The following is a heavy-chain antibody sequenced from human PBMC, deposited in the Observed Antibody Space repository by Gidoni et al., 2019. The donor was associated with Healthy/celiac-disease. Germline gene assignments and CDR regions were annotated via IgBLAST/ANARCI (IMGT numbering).Heavy chain of an antibody. J-gene: IGHJ4*02. CDR3: ARDMFGGPGDY. CDR2: IYSGGST. Sequence: EVQLVASGGGLVQPRGSLRLSCAASGFTVSSNYMSWVRQAPGKGLEWVSVIYSGGSTYYADSVKGRFTISRDNSKNTLYLQMNSLRAEDTAVYYCARDMFGGPGDYWGQGTLVTVSS. D-gene: IGHD3-10*02. CDR1: GFTVSSNY. V-gene: IGHV3-66*02.